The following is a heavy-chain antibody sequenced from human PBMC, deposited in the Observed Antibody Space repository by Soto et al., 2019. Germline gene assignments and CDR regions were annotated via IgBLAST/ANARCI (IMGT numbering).Heavy chain of an antibody. CDR1: RCTFSGYA. Sequence: PGRSLRLSCAASRCTFSGYAVCWVRQAPGKGLEYLTAISRNGRSTFYANSVKGRFTISRDNSKNTLYLQMGSLRAEDTSVYYCARNQDYYDSSGYPTVPDYWGQGTLVTVSS. D-gene: IGHD3-22*01. CDR3: ARNQDYYDSSGYPTVPDY. V-gene: IGHV3-64*01. J-gene: IGHJ4*02. CDR2: ISRNGRST.